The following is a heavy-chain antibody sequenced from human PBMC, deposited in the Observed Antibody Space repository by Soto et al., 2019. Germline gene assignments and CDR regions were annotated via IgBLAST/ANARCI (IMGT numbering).Heavy chain of an antibody. CDR3: VREGGDNWFDP. V-gene: IGHV4-38-2*02. J-gene: IGHJ5*02. CDR1: GDSISRGYY. D-gene: IGHD3-16*01. Sequence: PSETLSLTCAVSGDSISRGYYWAWIRQPPGKGLEYIGSIYHSGTTYYNPSLKNRVTISLDTSKIQFSLKLSSVTAADTAVYYCVREGGDNWFDPWGQGTLVTVSS. CDR2: IYHSGTT.